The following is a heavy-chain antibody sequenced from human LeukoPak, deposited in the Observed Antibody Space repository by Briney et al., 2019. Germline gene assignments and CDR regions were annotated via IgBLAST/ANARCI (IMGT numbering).Heavy chain of an antibody. CDR2: INHSGST. CDR1: GGSFSDYY. Sequence: SETLSLTCAVYGGSFSDYYWRWIRQPPGKGLEWIGEINHSGSTNYNPSLKSGVTISVNTPNNQFSLTLTSLTAADTAVYYFARHLAKVRWGVNPRWFRLWRQGTRVTVSS. CDR3: ARHLAKVRWGVNPRWFRL. J-gene: IGHJ4*02. V-gene: IGHV4-34*01. D-gene: IGHD3-10*01.